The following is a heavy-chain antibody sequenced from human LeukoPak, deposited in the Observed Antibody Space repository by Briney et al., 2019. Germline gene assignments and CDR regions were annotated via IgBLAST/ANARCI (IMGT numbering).Heavy chain of an antibody. V-gene: IGHV4-4*09. Sequence: KASETLSLTCTVSGGSISSYYWSWIRQPPGKGLEWIGYIYTSGSTNYNPSLKSRVTISVDTSKNQFSLKLSSVTAADTAVYYCARHQGKWVGATFDYWGQGTLVTVSS. CDR1: GGSISSYY. CDR3: ARHQGKWVGATFDY. D-gene: IGHD1-26*01. J-gene: IGHJ4*02. CDR2: IYTSGST.